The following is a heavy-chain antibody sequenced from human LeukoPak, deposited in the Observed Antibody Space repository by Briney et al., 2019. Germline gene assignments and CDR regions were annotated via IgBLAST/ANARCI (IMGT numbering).Heavy chain of an antibody. CDR3: SREIRYFDWSQADY. J-gene: IGHJ4*02. V-gene: IGHV3-49*03. CDR2: IRSKAYGGTA. D-gene: IGHD3-9*01. CDR1: GFTFGDYS. Sequence: GRSQRLSCSASGFTFGDYSMSWFRQAPGKGLEWVGFIRSKAYGGTAEYAASVKGRFTISRDDSESIAYLQMDSLKTEDTAVYYCSREIRYFDWSQADYWGQGTLVTVSS.